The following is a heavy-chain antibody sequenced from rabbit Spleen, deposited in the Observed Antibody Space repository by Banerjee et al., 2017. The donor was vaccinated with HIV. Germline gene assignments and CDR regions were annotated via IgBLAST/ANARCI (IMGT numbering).Heavy chain of an antibody. V-gene: IGHV1S45*01. CDR3: ARDAAGREDFNL. J-gene: IGHJ4*01. CDR1: GLDFSSSYW. CDR2: IDVSKSGDT. D-gene: IGHD4-2*01. Sequence: QQQLVESGGGLVKPGASLTLTCRGSGLDFSSSYWICWVRQAPGKGLEWIACIDVSKSGDTYYASWAKGRFTISKTSSTTVTLQMTSLTAADTATYFCARDAAGREDFNLWGPGTLVTVS.